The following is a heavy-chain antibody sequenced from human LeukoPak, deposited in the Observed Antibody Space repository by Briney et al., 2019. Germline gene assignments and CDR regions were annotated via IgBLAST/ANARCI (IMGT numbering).Heavy chain of an antibody. CDR1: GHSFTTYW. J-gene: IGHJ4*02. D-gene: IGHD2-2*01. CDR3: ARRQGCSSTSCPPDS. V-gene: IGHV5-51*01. CDR2: IYPGDSDT. Sequence: GESLKISCRGSGHSFTTYWIGWVRQMPGKGLEGMGSIYPGDSDTRYSPSFQGQVTMSADKSINPAYLQWSSLKASDTAMYYCARRQGCSSTSCPPDSWGQGTLVTVSS.